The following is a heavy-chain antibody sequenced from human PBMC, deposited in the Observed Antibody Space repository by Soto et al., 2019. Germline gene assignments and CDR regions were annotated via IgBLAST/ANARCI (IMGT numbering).Heavy chain of an antibody. CDR2: ISGSGGST. CDR3: AKDNKRDRWRSTAPNYYGMDV. Sequence: PGGSLRLSCAASGCTFSSYAMSWVRQAPGKGLEWVSAISGSGGSTYYADSVKGRFTISRDNSKNTLYLQMNSLRAEDTAVYYCAKDNKRDRWRSTAPNYYGMDVWGQGTTVTVSS. CDR1: GCTFSSYA. J-gene: IGHJ6*02. D-gene: IGHD5-18*01. V-gene: IGHV3-23*01.